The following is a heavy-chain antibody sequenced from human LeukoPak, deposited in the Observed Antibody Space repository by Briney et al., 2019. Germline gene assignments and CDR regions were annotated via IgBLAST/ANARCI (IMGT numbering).Heavy chain of an antibody. CDR3: ARHVYGRHQLQAYHFDY. D-gene: IGHD2-2*01. J-gene: IGHJ4*02. Sequence: PSEILSLTCDVSGYSISSGHYWGWIRQSPGKGLEWIASMYNSGSTYFKSSLKSRVTISLDTPKNQFSLTLNSVTAADTAVYYCARHVYGRHQLQAYHFDYWGQGILVTVSS. CDR1: GYSISSGHY. CDR2: MYNSGST. V-gene: IGHV4-38-2*01.